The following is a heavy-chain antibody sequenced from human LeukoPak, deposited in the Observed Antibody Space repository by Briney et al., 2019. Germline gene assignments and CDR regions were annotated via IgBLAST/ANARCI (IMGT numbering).Heavy chain of an antibody. CDR3: ARVHSSGYYFDY. CDR1: GFSFSNYW. Sequence: GGSLRLSCEASGFSFSNYWMSWVRQAPGKGLEWVANIKHDGSEKYYVDSVKGRFTISRDNSKNTLYLQMNSLRAEDTAVYYCARVHSSGYYFDYWGQGTLVTVSS. V-gene: IGHV3-7*03. J-gene: IGHJ4*02. D-gene: IGHD3-22*01. CDR2: IKHDGSEK.